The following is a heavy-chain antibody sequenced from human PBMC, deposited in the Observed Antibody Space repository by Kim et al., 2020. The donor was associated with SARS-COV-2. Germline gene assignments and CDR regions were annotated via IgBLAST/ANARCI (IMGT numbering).Heavy chain of an antibody. Sequence: GGSLRLSCAASGFTSNTYAMNWVRQAPGKGLEWVSVIYSARTGSETYYADSVKGRFTISRDISKSTVHLQMNSLRAEDTAVYYCAKSLRGSTSSPLYFYYGMDVCGPGTPVTVSS. CDR3: AKSLRGSTSSPLYFYYGMDV. V-gene: IGHV3-23*03. J-gene: IGHJ6*02. CDR2: IYSARTGSET. CDR1: GFTSNTYA. D-gene: IGHD6-6*01.